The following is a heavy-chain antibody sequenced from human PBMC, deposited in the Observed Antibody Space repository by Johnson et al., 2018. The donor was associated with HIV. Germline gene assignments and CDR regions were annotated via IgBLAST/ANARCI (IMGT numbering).Heavy chain of an antibody. D-gene: IGHD4-17*01. CDR1: GFTFGDYA. J-gene: IGHJ3*02. V-gene: IGHV3-74*01. CDR2: IHGDGSSR. CDR3: AREATTSDAFDI. Sequence: VQLVESGGGLVQPGGSLRLSCAASGFTFGDYAMSWVRQAPGQGLEWVSRIHGDGSSRNYAATVKGRFPISRDNAENTLYLPMNSLRAEDAAVYYCAREATTSDAFDIWGQGTMVTVSS.